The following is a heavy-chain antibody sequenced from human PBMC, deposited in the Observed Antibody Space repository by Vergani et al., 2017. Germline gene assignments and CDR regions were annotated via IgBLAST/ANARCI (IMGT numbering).Heavy chain of an antibody. D-gene: IGHD3-3*01. CDR3: ATGDPSLGVGGVLNN. Sequence: QVQLQESGPGLVKPSQTLSLTCSVSDGSLSSDDYYCNWIRQHPVKGLEWIGVIYSGTTHYNPSLKSRVTISVDTSKKHFALRVSSVTAADTAVYYCATGDPSLGVGGVLNNWGQGTLVTVAA. J-gene: IGHJ4*02. CDR2: IYSGTT. V-gene: IGHV4-31*03. CDR1: DGSLSSDDYY.